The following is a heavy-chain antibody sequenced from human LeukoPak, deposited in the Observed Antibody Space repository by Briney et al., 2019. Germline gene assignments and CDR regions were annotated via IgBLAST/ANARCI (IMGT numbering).Heavy chain of an antibody. J-gene: IGHJ4*02. CDR2: IYYSGST. V-gene: IGHV4-59*08. D-gene: IGHD4-11*01. CDR1: GGSISSYY. Sequence: SETLSLTCTVSGGSISSYYWSWLRQPPGKGLEWIGYIYYSGSTNYNPSLKSRVTISVDTSKNQFSLKLSSVTAADTAVYYCARHPDYSPSGGLDYWGQGTLVPVSS. CDR3: ARHPDYSPSGGLDY.